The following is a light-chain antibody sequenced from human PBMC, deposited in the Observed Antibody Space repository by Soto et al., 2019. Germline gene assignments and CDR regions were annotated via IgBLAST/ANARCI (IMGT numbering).Light chain of an antibody. CDR1: QGIDNS. J-gene: IGKJ4*01. V-gene: IGKV1-9*01. CDR2: VAS. CDR3: QQLNSYPLT. Sequence: DIQLTQSPSFLSASVGDRVTITCRASQGIDNSLAWYQQKPGKAPKLLISVASTLQSGVPSRFSGSGAGTDFTLTISSLQTEDCATYSCQQLNSYPLTFGGGTKVELK.